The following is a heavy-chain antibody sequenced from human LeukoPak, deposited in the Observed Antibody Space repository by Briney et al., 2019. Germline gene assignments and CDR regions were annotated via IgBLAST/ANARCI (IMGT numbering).Heavy chain of an antibody. CDR2: IIPIFGTA. Sequence: SVKVSCKASGGTFSSYAISWVRQAPGQGLELMGVIIPIFGTANYAQKFQGRVTITADESTSTAYMELSSMRSEDTAVYYCARDPGLRYGSRFGAFDIWGQGTMVSV. CDR3: ARDPGLRYGSRFGAFDI. CDR1: GGTFSSYA. V-gene: IGHV1-69*01. D-gene: IGHD3-10*01. J-gene: IGHJ3*02.